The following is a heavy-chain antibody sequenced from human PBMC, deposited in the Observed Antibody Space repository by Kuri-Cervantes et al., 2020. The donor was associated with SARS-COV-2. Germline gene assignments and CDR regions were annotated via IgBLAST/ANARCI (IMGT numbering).Heavy chain of an antibody. CDR2: INAGNGNT. J-gene: IGHJ6*02. V-gene: IGHV1-3*01. Sequence: ASVKVSCKASGYTFTSYAMHWVRQAPGQRLEWMGWINAGNGNTKYSQKFQGRVTITRDTSASTAYMELSSLRSEDTAVYYCARVGFTMVRGAIYYYYGMDVWGQGTTVTVSS. CDR3: ARVGFTMVRGAIYYYYGMDV. D-gene: IGHD3-10*01. CDR1: GYTFTSYA.